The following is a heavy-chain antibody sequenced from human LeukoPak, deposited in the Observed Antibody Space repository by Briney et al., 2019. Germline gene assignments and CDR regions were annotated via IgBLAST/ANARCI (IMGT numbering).Heavy chain of an antibody. D-gene: IGHD3-9*01. CDR3: ARDTPPYDILTGPIWYYYYGMDV. Sequence: GGSLRLSCAASGFTFSSYSMNWVRQAPGKGLEWVSSISSSSSYIYYADSVKGRFTISRDNAKNSLYLQMNSLRAEDTAVYYCARDTPPYDILTGPIWYYYYGMDVWGQGTTVTVSS. V-gene: IGHV3-21*01. J-gene: IGHJ6*02. CDR2: ISSSSSYI. CDR1: GFTFSSYS.